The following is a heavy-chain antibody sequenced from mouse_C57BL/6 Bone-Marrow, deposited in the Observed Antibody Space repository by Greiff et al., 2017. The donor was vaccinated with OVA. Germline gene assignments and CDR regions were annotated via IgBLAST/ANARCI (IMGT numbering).Heavy chain of an antibody. J-gene: IGHJ2*01. D-gene: IGHD1-1*01. Sequence: EVKLMESGGGLVKPGGSLKLSCAASGFTFSSYAMSWVRQTPEKRLEWVATISDGGSYTYYPDKVKGRFTTTRNNAKNNLSLQMSHLKSEDTAMYYCARESYYGSGPDYWGQGTTLTVSS. CDR3: ARESYYGSGPDY. V-gene: IGHV5-4*01. CDR1: GFTFSSYA. CDR2: ISDGGSYT.